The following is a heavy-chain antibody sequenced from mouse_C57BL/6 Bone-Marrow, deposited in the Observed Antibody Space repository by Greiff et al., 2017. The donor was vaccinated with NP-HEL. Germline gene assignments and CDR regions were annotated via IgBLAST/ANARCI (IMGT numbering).Heavy chain of an antibody. V-gene: IGHV10-3*01. J-gene: IGHJ2*01. CDR1: GFTFNTYA. CDR2: IRSKSSNYAT. Sequence: GGGLVQPKGSLKLSCAASGFTFNTYAMHWVRQAPGKGLEWVARIRSKSSNYATYYADSVKDRFTISRDDSQSMLYLQMNNLKTEDTAMYYCVRDAGGSSFYYFDYWGQGTTLTVSS. CDR3: VRDAGGSSFYYFDY. D-gene: IGHD1-1*01.